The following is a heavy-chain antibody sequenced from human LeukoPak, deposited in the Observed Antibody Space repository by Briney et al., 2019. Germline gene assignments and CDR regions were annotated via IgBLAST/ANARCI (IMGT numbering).Heavy chain of an antibody. CDR1: GFTFSSYS. CDR3: YSSIRGVIRGLDY. Sequence: PGGSLRLSCAASGFTFSSYSMNWVRQAPGKGLEWVSAISGSGGSTYYADSVKGRFTISRDNSKNTLYLQMNSLRAEDTAVYYCYSSIRGVIRGLDYWGQGTLVTVSS. V-gene: IGHV3-23*01. CDR2: ISGSGGST. D-gene: IGHD3-10*01. J-gene: IGHJ4*02.